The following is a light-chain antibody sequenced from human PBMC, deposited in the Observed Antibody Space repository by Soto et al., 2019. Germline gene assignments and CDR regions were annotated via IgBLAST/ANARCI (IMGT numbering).Light chain of an antibody. Sequence: DIQMTQSPSSLSAFVGDRVTITCRASQSISDYLNWYQQKPGKAPKLLIYTASSLHSGVPSRFSGSGSGTDFTLTISSLQPEDFATYYCQQSYSRMTFGQGTKVDIK. CDR2: TAS. J-gene: IGKJ1*01. CDR1: QSISDY. CDR3: QQSYSRMT. V-gene: IGKV1-39*01.